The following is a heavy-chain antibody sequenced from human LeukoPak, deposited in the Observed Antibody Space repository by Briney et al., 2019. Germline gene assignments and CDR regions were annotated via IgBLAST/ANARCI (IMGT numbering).Heavy chain of an antibody. Sequence: SETLSLTCTVSGGSISSYYWSWIRQPPGKGLEWIGYIYYSGSTNYNPSLKSRVTISVDTSKNQFSLKLSSVTAADTAVYYCARGQGYSGSHYLYYWGQGTLVTVSS. CDR2: IYYSGST. CDR1: GGSISSYY. D-gene: IGHD1-26*01. V-gene: IGHV4-59*01. J-gene: IGHJ4*02. CDR3: ARGQGYSGSHYLYY.